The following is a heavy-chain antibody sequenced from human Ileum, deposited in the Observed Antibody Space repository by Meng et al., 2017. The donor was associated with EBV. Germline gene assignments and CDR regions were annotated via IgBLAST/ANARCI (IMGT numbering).Heavy chain of an antibody. Sequence: QVRLLQSGEGVQKPGAPVKASCKPTGYDLTSHGISWVRQAPGQGLEWMGWINTYNGNTKYAQNFQGRVTMTTDTSTSTAYMELRSLRSDDTAVYYCGRDYCSSTACYFSKIDPWGQGTLVTVSS. V-gene: IGHV1-18*01. D-gene: IGHD2-2*01. CDR1: GYDLTSHG. CDR3: GRDYCSSTACYFSKIDP. J-gene: IGHJ5*02. CDR2: INTYNGNT.